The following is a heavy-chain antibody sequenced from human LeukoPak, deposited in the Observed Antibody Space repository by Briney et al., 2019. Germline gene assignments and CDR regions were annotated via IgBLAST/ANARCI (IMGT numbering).Heavy chain of an antibody. CDR1: GGSISSYY. CDR3: ARTAMMYYFDY. CDR2: IYYSGST. Sequence: PSETLSLTYTVSGGSISSYYWSWIRQPPGKGLEWIGYIYYSGSTKYNPSLKSRVTMSVDTSKNQFSLKLSSVTAADTAVYYCARTAMMYYFDYWGQGTLVAASS. V-gene: IGHV4-59*08. J-gene: IGHJ4*02. D-gene: IGHD5-18*01.